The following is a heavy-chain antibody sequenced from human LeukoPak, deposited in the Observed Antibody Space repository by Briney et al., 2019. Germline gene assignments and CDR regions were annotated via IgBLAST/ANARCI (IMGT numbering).Heavy chain of an antibody. CDR2: ISWNSGSI. V-gene: IGHV3-9*01. Sequence: PGRSLRLSCAASGFTFDDYAMHWVRQAPGQGLEWVSGISWNSGSIGYADSVKGRFTISRDNAKNSLYLQMNSLRAEDTALYYCAKGYCSSTSWPFDYWGQGTLVTVSS. CDR3: AKGYCSSTSWPFDY. D-gene: IGHD2-2*01. CDR1: GFTFDDYA. J-gene: IGHJ4*02.